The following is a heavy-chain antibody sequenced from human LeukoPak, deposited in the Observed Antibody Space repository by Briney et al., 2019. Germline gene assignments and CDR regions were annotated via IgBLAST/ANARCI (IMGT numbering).Heavy chain of an antibody. CDR3: ARALPRSQQLVRSGNYYYGMDV. Sequence: GASVKVSCKVSGYTLTELSMHWVRQAPGKGLDWMGRVIPILEIANYARRFQGRAKYTADKSTGTAYMELNSLTSEDTAVYYCARALPRSQQLVRSGNYYYGMDVWGQGTTVTVFS. J-gene: IGHJ6*02. CDR2: VIPILEIA. CDR1: GYTLTELS. D-gene: IGHD6-13*01. V-gene: IGHV1-69*02.